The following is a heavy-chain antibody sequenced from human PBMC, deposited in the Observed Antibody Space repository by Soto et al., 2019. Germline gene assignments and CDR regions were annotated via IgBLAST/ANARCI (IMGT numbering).Heavy chain of an antibody. CDR3: ARDLYCSGGSCPIDY. CDR1: GFTFSSYG. Sequence: WGSLRLSCAASGFTFSSYGMHWVRQAPGKGLEWVAVIWYDGSNKYYADSVKGRFTISRDNSKNTLYLQMNSLRAEDTAVYYCARDLYCSGGSCPIDYRGQGTLVTVSS. D-gene: IGHD2-15*01. V-gene: IGHV3-33*01. CDR2: IWYDGSNK. J-gene: IGHJ4*02.